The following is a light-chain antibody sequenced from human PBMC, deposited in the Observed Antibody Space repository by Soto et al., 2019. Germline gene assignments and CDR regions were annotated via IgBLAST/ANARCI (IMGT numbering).Light chain of an antibody. J-gene: IGKJ1*01. V-gene: IGKV3-15*01. CDR3: QHYNNWPPWT. CDR1: QSVSSN. CDR2: RAP. Sequence: EIVMTQSPATLSVSPGERATLSCRASQSVSSNLAWYQQKPGQPPRLLIYRAPTRATGIPARFSGSGSGTEFTLTISSLQSEDFAVYYCQHYNNWPPWTFGQGTKVEIK.